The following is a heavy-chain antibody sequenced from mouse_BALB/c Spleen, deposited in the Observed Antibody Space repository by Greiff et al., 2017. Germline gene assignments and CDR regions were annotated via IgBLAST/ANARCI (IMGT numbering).Heavy chain of an antibody. Sequence: VQLQQSGAELMKPGASVKISCKATGYTFSSYWIEWVKQRPGHGLEWIGEILPGSGSTNYNEKFKGKATFTADTSSNTAYMQLSSLTSEDSAVYYCARSNGDEGVWFAYWGQGTLVTVSA. CDR1: GYTFSSYW. V-gene: IGHV1-9*01. J-gene: IGHJ3*01. CDR3: ARSNGDEGVWFAY. CDR2: ILPGSGST. D-gene: IGHD4-1*01.